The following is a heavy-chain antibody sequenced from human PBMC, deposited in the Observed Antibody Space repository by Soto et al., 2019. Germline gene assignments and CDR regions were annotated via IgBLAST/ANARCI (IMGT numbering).Heavy chain of an antibody. J-gene: IGHJ4*02. Sequence: EVKVVESGGNLVKPGGSLRLSCATSGFMFSSAWMSWVRQAPGKGLEWVGRIKSRSEGGARDYAAPVKGRFNISRDDSKHLVYLQMDTLRAEDTSVYYCVEGWNDLWGPGTLVTVSS. CDR1: GFMFSSAW. D-gene: IGHD1-1*01. CDR2: IKSRSEGGAR. V-gene: IGHV3-15*01. CDR3: VEGWNDL.